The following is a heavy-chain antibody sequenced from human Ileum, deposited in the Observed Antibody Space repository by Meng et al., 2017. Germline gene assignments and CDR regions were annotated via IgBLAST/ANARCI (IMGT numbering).Heavy chain of an antibody. CDR3: AASLDGNRFDP. V-gene: IGHV4-30-4*01. D-gene: IGHD1-26*01. CDR1: GGSISSGDYY. CDR2: IFDTGPP. J-gene: IGHJ5*02. Sequence: VQLQESGPGLVKSSQTRSLTCTVSGGSISSGDYYWSWIRQPPGKGLEWIGYIFDTGPPSYSPPLRSRLSISMDTSKNQFSLRLTSVSAADTAVYYCAASLDGNRFDPWGQGTLVTSPQ.